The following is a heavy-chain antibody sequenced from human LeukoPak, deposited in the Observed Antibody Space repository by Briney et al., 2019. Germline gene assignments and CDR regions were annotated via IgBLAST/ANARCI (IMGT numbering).Heavy chain of an antibody. V-gene: IGHV1-18*01. CDR2: ISGYNANA. Sequence: ASVKVSCRASGYSFTNYGITWIREAPGQGPEWLGWISGYNANAHYAQNVQGRVTLTTDTSTNTAYMELRGLTSDDTAMYYCARVGRGCSSIRCYWEDWFDPWGQGTLVIVSS. D-gene: IGHD2-2*01. J-gene: IGHJ5*02. CDR3: ARVGRGCSSIRCYWEDWFDP. CDR1: GYSFTNYG.